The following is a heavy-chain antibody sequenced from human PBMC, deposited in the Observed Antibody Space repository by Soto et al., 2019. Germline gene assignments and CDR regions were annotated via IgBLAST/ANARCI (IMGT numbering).Heavy chain of an antibody. J-gene: IGHJ3*02. CDR1: GYSFTSYW. V-gene: IGHV5-51*01. CDR3: ASSATYYYDSSGYYPTSAFDI. CDR2: IYPGDSDT. Sequence: ESLKISFKGSGYSFTSYWIGWVRQMPGKGLEWMGIIYPGDSDTRYSPSFQGQVTISADKSISTAYLQWSSLKASDTAMYYCASSATYYYDSSGYYPTSAFDIWGQGTMVTVSS. D-gene: IGHD3-22*01.